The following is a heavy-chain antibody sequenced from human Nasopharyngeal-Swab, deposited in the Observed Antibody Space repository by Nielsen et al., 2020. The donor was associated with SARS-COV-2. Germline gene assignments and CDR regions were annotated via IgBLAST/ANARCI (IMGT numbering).Heavy chain of an antibody. D-gene: IGHD4-11*01. CDR3: ARRTRYSNYAYYYMDV. J-gene: IGHJ6*03. Sequence: GSLRLSCAVSGYSISSGYYWGWIRQPPGKRLEWIGSIYHSGSTYYNPSLKSRVTISVDTSKNQFSLKLSSVTAADTAVYYCARRTRYSNYAYYYMDVWGKGTTVTVSS. CDR1: GYSISSGYY. CDR2: IYHSGST. V-gene: IGHV4-38-2*01.